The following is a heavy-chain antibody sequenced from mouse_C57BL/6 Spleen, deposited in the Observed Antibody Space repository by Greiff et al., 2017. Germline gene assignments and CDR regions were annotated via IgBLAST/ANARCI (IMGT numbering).Heavy chain of an antibody. V-gene: IGHV1-50*01. Sequence: VKLQQPGAELVKPGASVKLSCKASGYTFTSYWMQWVKQRPGQGLEWIGEIDPSDSYTNYNQKFKGKATLTVDTSSSTAYMQLSSLTSEDSAVYYCARKEVYYDYDGYAKDYWGQGTSVTVSS. CDR2: IDPSDSYT. CDR1: GYTFTSYW. CDR3: ARKEVYYDYDGYAKDY. J-gene: IGHJ4*01. D-gene: IGHD2-4*01.